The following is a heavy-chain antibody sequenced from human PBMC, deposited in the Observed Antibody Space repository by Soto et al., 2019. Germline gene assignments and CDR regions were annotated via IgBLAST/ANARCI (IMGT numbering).Heavy chain of an antibody. D-gene: IGHD3-22*01. CDR3: AADARHDYYDSSGYSI. Sequence: GASVKVSRKASGFTFTSSAVQWVRQARGQRLEWIGWIVVGSGNTNYAQKFQERVTITRDMSTSTAYMEPSSLRSEDTAVYYCAADARHDYYDSSGYSIWGQGTLVTVSS. CDR1: GFTFTSSA. V-gene: IGHV1-58*01. CDR2: IVVGSGNT. J-gene: IGHJ4*02.